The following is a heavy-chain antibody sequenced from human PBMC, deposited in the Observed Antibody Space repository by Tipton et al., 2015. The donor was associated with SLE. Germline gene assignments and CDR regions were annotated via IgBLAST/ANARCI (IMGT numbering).Heavy chain of an antibody. CDR3: ASGPDGGAFDI. Sequence: TLSLTCTVSGGSISSGDYYWSWIRQSPGKGLEWIAYIYYSGRNYYNPSLKSRVTISVDMSKNQFSLKLTSVTAADTAVYHCASGPDGGAFDIWGQGTMVTVSS. D-gene: IGHD3-10*01. CDR2: IYYSGRN. V-gene: IGHV4-30-4*01. J-gene: IGHJ3*02. CDR1: GGSISSGDYY.